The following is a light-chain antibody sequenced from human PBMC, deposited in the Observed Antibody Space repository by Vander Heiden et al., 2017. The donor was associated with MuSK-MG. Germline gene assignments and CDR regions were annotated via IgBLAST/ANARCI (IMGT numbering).Light chain of an antibody. CDR2: SAS. Sequence: EIVFTQSPASLSVSPGERATLSCRASRGVSTSLAWYQQKPGQSPRLLIFSASKRAADTPARFSDSGSGTEYTLTIDSLQSEDFALYYCQQYDDRPCTFGQGTKLEI. CDR1: RGVSTS. V-gene: IGKV3-15*01. J-gene: IGKJ2*02. CDR3: QQYDDRPCT.